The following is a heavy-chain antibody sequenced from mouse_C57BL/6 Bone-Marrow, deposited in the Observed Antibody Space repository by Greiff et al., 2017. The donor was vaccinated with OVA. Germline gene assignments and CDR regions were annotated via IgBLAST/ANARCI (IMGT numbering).Heavy chain of an antibody. Sequence: EVMLVESGGGLVQPGGSLSLSCAASGFTFTDYYMSWVRQPPGKALEWLGFIRNKANGYTTEYSASVKGRFTISRDNSQSILYLQMNAQRAEDSATYYCARYPSYYYGSSPYFDYWGQGTTLTVSS. D-gene: IGHD1-1*01. J-gene: IGHJ2*01. CDR2: IRNKANGYTT. CDR1: GFTFTDYY. CDR3: ARYPSYYYGSSPYFDY. V-gene: IGHV7-3*01.